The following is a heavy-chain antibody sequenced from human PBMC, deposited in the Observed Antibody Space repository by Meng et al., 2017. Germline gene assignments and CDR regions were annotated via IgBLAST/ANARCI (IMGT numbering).Heavy chain of an antibody. Sequence: SVKVSCKASGGTFSSYAISWVRQAPGQGLEWMGGIIPIFGTANYAQKFQGRVTITADKSTSTAYMELSSLRSEDTAVYYCARDGYSYGILDDWGQGTLVTVSS. CDR1: GGTFSSYA. V-gene: IGHV1-69*06. J-gene: IGHJ4*02. D-gene: IGHD5-18*01. CDR2: IIPIFGTA. CDR3: ARDGYSYGILDD.